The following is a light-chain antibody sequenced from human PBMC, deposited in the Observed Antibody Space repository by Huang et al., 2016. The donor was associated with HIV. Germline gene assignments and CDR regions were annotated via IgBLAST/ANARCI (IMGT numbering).Light chain of an antibody. V-gene: IGKV1-33*01. J-gene: IGKJ1*01. Sequence: DIQMTQSPSSLSASLGDKVTITCQASLDINTYLNWYQQKPGKAPKLLIYDVSNLETGVPVGFSGSRSGTDFTFTVSSLQPEDVATYYCQQYDTLPWTFGQGTKVEI. CDR1: LDINTY. CDR3: QQYDTLPWT. CDR2: DVS.